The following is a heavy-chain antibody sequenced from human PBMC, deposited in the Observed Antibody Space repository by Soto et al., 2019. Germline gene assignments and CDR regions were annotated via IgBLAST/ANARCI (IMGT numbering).Heavy chain of an antibody. CDR2: VFTSGST. J-gene: IGHJ4*02. V-gene: IGHV4-4*07. CDR1: GVPISDSY. CDR3: AREPDGGYLDY. Sequence: SETLSLTCTVSGVPISDSYWAWIRQPAGKGLEWIGRVFTSGSTTYNPSLKSRVTMSVDASKRQFFLRLNSLTAADTAVYYCAREPDGGYLDYWGQGALVTVSS. D-gene: IGHD2-2*01.